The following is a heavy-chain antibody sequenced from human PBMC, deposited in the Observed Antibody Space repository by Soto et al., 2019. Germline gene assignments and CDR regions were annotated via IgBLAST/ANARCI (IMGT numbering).Heavy chain of an antibody. D-gene: IGHD3-10*01. J-gene: IGHJ5*02. CDR2: MYYTGTT. CDR3: AGRHFGELHGWFDP. CDR1: GVSMSSYY. Sequence: PSETLSLTCTVSGVSMSSYYWSWIRQPPGKGLEWIAYMYYTGTTNYNPSLKSRATMSLDMSKSQFTLKLSSVTAADTAVYFCAGRHFGELHGWFDPWGQGTLVTVSS. V-gene: IGHV4-59*01.